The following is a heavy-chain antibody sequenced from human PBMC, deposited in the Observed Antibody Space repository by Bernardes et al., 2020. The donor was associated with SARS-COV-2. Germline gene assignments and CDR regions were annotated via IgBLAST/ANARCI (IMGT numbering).Heavy chain of an antibody. CDR1: GYTFINYA. CDR2: INAANGNT. CDR3: ARGPIWLGELDY. J-gene: IGHJ4*02. V-gene: IGHV1-3*01. Sequence: ASVKVSCKSSGYTFINYAMHWVRQAPGQRLEWMGWINAANGNTKYSQNFQGRVTLSRDTSANTAYMELSSLRSEDTAVYYCARGPIWLGELDYWGQGTLVTVSS. D-gene: IGHD3-10*01.